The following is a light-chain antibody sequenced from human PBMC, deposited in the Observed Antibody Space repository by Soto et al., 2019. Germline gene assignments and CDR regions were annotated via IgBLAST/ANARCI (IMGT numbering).Light chain of an antibody. J-gene: IGLJ2*01. CDR3: QSYDGASRI. CDR2: GPT. CDR1: SSNIGAGYD. V-gene: IGLV1-40*01. Sequence: QLVLTQPPSVSGAPGQRVTISCTGSSSNIGAGYDVHWYQQLPGTAPKLLIQGPTARPSGVPDRFSGSKSGTSASLAISALQPEDEGHYYCQSYDGASRIFGGGTKLTVL.